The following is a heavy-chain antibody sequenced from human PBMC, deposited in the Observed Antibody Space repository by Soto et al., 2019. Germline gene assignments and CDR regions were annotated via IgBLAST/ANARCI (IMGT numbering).Heavy chain of an antibody. Sequence: QVQLVQSGAEVKKPGSSVKVSCKASGGTFSSYTISWVRQAPGQGLEWMGRIIPILGIANYAQKFQGRVTITADKSTSTAYMALSSLRSEDTAVYYCARNWGDSNWFDPWGQGTLVTVSS. CDR2: IIPILGIA. D-gene: IGHD2-21*02. CDR1: GGTFSSYT. CDR3: ARNWGDSNWFDP. J-gene: IGHJ5*02. V-gene: IGHV1-69*02.